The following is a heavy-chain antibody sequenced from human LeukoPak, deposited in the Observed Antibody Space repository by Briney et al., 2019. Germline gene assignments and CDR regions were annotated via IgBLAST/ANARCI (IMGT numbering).Heavy chain of an antibody. CDR1: GFTFSSSW. CDR3: AREGLRWLDY. J-gene: IGHJ4*02. D-gene: IGHD4-23*01. V-gene: IGHV3-7*01. CDR2: IKQDGSEK. Sequence: GGSLRLSCAASGFTFSSSWMSWVRQAPGKGLEWVANIKQDGSEKYYVDSVKGRVTISRGNAKNSLYLQMNSLGAEDTAVYYCAREGLRWLDYWGQGTLVTVSS.